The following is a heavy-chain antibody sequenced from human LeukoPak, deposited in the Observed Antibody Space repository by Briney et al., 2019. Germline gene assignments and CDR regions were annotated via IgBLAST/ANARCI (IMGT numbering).Heavy chain of an antibody. J-gene: IGHJ4*02. CDR3: ARADDYGLFSLAHY. Sequence: GASVKVSCKASGYPFTSYGISWVRQAPGQGLEWVGWIGGYDGTTNYAQMIQGRVTMTTDTSTSTAHMVLRGLRSDETAVYYCARADDYGLFSLAHYCGQRTLVTDS. CDR1: GYPFTSYG. D-gene: IGHD4/OR15-4a*01. V-gene: IGHV1-18*01. CDR2: IGGYDGTT.